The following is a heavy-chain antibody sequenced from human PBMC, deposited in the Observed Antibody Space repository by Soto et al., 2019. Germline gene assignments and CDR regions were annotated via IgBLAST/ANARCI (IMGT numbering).Heavy chain of an antibody. V-gene: IGHV3-21*01. D-gene: IGHD3-16*01. CDR3: ARAWGGGPDAFDI. CDR2: ISSSSSYK. CDR1: GFTFSSYS. Sequence: GGSLRLSCAASGFTFSSYSMNWVRQAPGKGLEWVSSISSSSSYKYYADSVKGRFTISRDNAKNSLYLQMNSLRAEDTAVYYCARAWGGGPDAFDIWGQGTMVTVSS. J-gene: IGHJ3*02.